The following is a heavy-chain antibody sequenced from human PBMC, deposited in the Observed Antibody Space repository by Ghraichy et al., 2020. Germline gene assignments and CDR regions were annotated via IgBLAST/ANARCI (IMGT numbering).Heavy chain of an antibody. V-gene: IGHV5-51*01. D-gene: IGHD2-21*01. J-gene: IGHJ4*02. CDR3: ARRVVISGRGREFDY. CDR1: GYSFDTYW. CDR2: IYPGGSST. Sequence: GESLNISCQGSGYSFDTYWIAWVRQMPGKGLEWLGIIYPGGSSTIYSPSFQGQVTISADKSVTTAYLQWPSLKASDTAMYFCARRVVISGRGREFDYWGQGTLVTVSS.